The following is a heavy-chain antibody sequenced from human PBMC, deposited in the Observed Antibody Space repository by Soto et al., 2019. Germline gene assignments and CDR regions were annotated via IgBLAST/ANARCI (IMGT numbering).Heavy chain of an antibody. V-gene: IGHV3-43*01. J-gene: IGHJ6*02. CDR3: AKEMIAVAGTWSYGMDV. CDR1: GFTFDDYT. Sequence: GGSLRLSCAASGFTFDDYTMHWVRQAPGKGLEWVSLISWGGTSAYYADSVKGRFTISRDNSKNSLYLQMNSLRTEDTALYYCAKEMIAVAGTWSYGMDVWGQGPTITVSS. CDR2: ISWGGTSA. D-gene: IGHD6-19*01.